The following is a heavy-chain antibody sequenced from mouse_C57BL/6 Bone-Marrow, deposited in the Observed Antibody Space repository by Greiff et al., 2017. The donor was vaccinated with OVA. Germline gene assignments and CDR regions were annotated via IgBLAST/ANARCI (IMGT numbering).Heavy chain of an antibody. CDR1: GYTFTSYW. CDR2: IDPSDSYT. D-gene: IGHD1-1*01. Sequence: QVQLQQPGAELVRPGTSVKLSCKASGYTFTSYWMHWVKQRPGQGLEWIGVIDPSDSYTNYNQKFKGKATLTVDTSSSTAYMQLSSLTSEDSAVYYCARTLITTVVARGYWGQGTTLTVSS. V-gene: IGHV1-59*01. CDR3: ARTLITTVVARGY. J-gene: IGHJ2*01.